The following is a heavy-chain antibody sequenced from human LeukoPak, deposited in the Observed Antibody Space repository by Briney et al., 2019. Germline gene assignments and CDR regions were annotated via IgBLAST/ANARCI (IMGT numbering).Heavy chain of an antibody. CDR3: AKDGSSAEYSSGWQDAFDI. D-gene: IGHD6-19*01. V-gene: IGHV3-30*02. CDR1: GFTFSSYG. CDR2: IRYDGSNK. Sequence: PGGSLRLSCAASGFTFSSYGMHWVRQAPGKGLEWVAFIRYDGSNKYYADSVKGRFTISRDNSKNALYLQMNSLRAEDTAVYYCAKDGSSAEYSSGWQDAFDIWGQGTMVTVSS. J-gene: IGHJ3*02.